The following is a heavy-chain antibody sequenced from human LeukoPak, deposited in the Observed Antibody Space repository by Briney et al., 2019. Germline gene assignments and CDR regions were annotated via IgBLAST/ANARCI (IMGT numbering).Heavy chain of an antibody. Sequence: GASVKVSCKASGYTFTDYYMHWVRQAPGQGLEWKGWINPNSGGTNYAQNFQGRVTMTRDTSISTAYMEFSRLRSDDTAMYYCARDVFAEYSTHHKFDPWGQGTLVIVSS. V-gene: IGHV1-2*02. CDR3: ARDVFAEYSTHHKFDP. CDR1: GYTFTDYY. D-gene: IGHD6-6*01. J-gene: IGHJ5*02. CDR2: INPNSGGT.